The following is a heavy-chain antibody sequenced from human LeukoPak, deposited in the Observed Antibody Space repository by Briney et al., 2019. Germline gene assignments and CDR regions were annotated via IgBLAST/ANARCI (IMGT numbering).Heavy chain of an antibody. CDR3: ARDSRYYDFWRAEGVYYYMDV. CDR2: INHSGST. CDR1: GGSFSGYY. Sequence: PSETLSLTCAVYGGSFSGYYWSWIRQPPGKGLEWIGEINHSGSTNYNPSLKSRVTISVDTSKNQFSLKLSSVTAADTAVYYCARDSRYYDFWRAEGVYYYMDVWGKGTTVTVSS. V-gene: IGHV4-34*01. J-gene: IGHJ6*03. D-gene: IGHD3-3*01.